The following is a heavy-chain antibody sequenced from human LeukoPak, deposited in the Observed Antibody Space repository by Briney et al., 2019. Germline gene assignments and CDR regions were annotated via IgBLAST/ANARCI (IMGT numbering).Heavy chain of an antibody. J-gene: IGHJ4*02. CDR2: INPNSGDT. V-gene: IGHV1-2*02. CDR1: GYTFTGHY. Sequence: ASVKVSCKASGYTFTGHYMHWVRQAPGQGLEWMGWINPNSGDTKFAQKFQGRVTMTRDTSISTAYMELSSLRSDDTAVYYCARGGYDLWSGYYHDHWGQGTLVTVSS. CDR3: ARGGYDLWSGYYHDH. D-gene: IGHD3-3*01.